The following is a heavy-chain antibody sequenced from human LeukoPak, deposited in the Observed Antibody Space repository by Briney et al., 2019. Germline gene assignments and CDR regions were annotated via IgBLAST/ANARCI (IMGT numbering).Heavy chain of an antibody. J-gene: IGHJ3*02. CDR3: AKAIRYCSSTSCYTNGAFDI. D-gene: IGHD2-2*02. Sequence: GGSLRLSCAASGFTFSNYAMSWVRQAPGKGLEWVSAISGSGDNTYYADSVKGRFTISRDNSKNTLYLQMNSLRAEDTAVYYCAKAIRYCSSTSCYTNGAFDIWGQGTMVTVSS. V-gene: IGHV3-23*01. CDR1: GFTFSNYA. CDR2: ISGSGDNT.